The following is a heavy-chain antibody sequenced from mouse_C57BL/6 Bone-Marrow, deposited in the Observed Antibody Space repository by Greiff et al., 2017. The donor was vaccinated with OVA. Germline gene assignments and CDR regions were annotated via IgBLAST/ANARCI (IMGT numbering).Heavy chain of an antibody. V-gene: IGHV5-4*01. CDR2: ISDGGSYT. J-gene: IGHJ2*01. Sequence: EVQVVESGGGLVKPGGSLKLSCAASGFTFSSYAMSWVRQTPEKRLEWVATISDGGSYTYYPDNVKGRFTISRDNAKNNLYLQMSHLKSEDTAMYYCAREGYYGSSYRYFDYWGQGTTLTVSS. CDR1: GFTFSSYA. D-gene: IGHD1-1*01. CDR3: AREGYYGSSYRYFDY.